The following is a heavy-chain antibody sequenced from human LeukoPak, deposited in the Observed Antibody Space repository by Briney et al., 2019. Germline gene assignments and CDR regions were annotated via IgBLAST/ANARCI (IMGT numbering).Heavy chain of an antibody. V-gene: IGHV4-34*01. CDR1: GGSFSGYY. D-gene: IGHD6-25*01. CDR3: ATIQRDHAFDI. CDR2: INQSGST. J-gene: IGHJ3*02. Sequence: PSETLSLTCAVYGGSFSGYYWSWIRQPPGKGLEWIREINQSGSTNYNPSLKSRVTISVDTSKNQFSLKLNSMTAADTAVYYCATIQRDHAFDIWGQGTVVTVSS.